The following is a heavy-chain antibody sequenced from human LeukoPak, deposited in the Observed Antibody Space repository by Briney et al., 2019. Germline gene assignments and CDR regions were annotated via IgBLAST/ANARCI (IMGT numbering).Heavy chain of an antibody. D-gene: IGHD1-14*01. CDR3: VVVVEPPDSDGFDV. Sequence: GGSLRLSCAASGFTFGNSWVHWVHQAPGKGLAWVSLINADGSTTTYADSVKGRFTISRDNARNTVSLQMNSLTIEDTAVYYCVVVVEPPDSDGFDVWGQGTMITVSS. CDR1: GFTFGNSW. V-gene: IGHV3-74*01. J-gene: IGHJ3*01. CDR2: INADGSTT.